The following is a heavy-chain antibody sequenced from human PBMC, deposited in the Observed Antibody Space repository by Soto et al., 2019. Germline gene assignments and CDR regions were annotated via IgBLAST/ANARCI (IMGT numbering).Heavy chain of an antibody. CDR1: GFSLNTRGMR. CDR3: ARIPAGAVAYFDS. D-gene: IGHD3-10*01. J-gene: IGHJ4*02. CDR2: IDWDDDK. V-gene: IGHV2-70*04. Sequence: ESGPTLVNPTQTLTLTCTFSGFSLNTRGMRVGWIRLPPGKALEWLARIDWDDDKFYTTSLKTRLTISKDTSKNQVVLTMTNMDPVDTATYYCARIPAGAVAYFDSWGQGTLVTVSS.